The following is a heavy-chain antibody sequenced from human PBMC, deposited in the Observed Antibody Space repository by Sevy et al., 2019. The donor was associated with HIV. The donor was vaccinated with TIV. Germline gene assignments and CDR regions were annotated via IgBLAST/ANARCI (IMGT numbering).Heavy chain of an antibody. CDR2: ISAYNGNT. CDR1: GYTFTSYG. Sequence: ASVKVSCKASGYTFTSYGISWVRQAPGQGLEWMGWISAYNGNTNYAQKLQGRVTMTTDTSTSTAYMELRSLRSDDTAVYYCARSSGIVGAPGAFDIWGQGTMVTVSS. J-gene: IGHJ3*02. D-gene: IGHD1-26*01. V-gene: IGHV1-18*01. CDR3: ARSSGIVGAPGAFDI.